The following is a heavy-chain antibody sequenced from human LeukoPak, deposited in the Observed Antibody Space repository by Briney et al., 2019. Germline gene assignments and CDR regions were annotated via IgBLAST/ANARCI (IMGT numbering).Heavy chain of an antibody. D-gene: IGHD5-12*01. V-gene: IGHV1-24*01. CDR1: GYTLTELS. Sequence: ASVKVSCKVSGYTLTELSMHWVRQAPGKGLEWMGGFDPEDGETIYAQKFQGRVTMTEDTSTDTAYMELSSLRSEDTAVYYCARAVGGYDWRSDAFDIWGQGTMVTVSS. CDR2: FDPEDGET. CDR3: ARAVGGYDWRSDAFDI. J-gene: IGHJ3*02.